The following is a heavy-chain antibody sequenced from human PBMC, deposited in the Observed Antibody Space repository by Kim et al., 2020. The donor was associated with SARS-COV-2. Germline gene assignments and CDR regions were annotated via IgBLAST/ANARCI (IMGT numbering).Heavy chain of an antibody. Sequence: GGSLRLSCAASGFTFSSYSMNWVRQAPGKGLEWVSYISSSSTIYYADSVKGRFTISRDNAKNSLYLQMNSLRDEDTAVYYCAREGGELLDAFDIWGQGTMVTVSS. CDR2: ISSSSTI. J-gene: IGHJ3*02. CDR1: GFTFSSYS. V-gene: IGHV3-48*02. D-gene: IGHD1-26*01. CDR3: AREGGELLDAFDI.